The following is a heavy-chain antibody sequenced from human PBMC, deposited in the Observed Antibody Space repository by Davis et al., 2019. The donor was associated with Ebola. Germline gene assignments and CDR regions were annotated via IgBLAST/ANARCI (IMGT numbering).Heavy chain of an antibody. Sequence: GESLKISCAASGFTFSSYWMSWVRQAPGKGLEWVANIKQDGSEKYYVDSVKGRFTISRDNAKNSLYLQMNSLRAEDTAVYYCARDPELPVYYYYYGMDVWGKGTTVTVSS. V-gene: IGHV3-7*01. CDR3: ARDPELPVYYYYYGMDV. J-gene: IGHJ6*04. CDR1: GFTFSSYW. D-gene: IGHD1-14*01. CDR2: IKQDGSEK.